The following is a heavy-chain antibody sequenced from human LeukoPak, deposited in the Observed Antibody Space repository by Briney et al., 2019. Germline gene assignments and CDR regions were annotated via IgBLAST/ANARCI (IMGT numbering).Heavy chain of an antibody. CDR2: INPNSGGT. CDR3: ARALSMVRGLTYFDY. CDR1: GYTFIAYH. J-gene: IGHJ4*02. D-gene: IGHD3-10*01. Sequence: ASVKVSCKASGYTFIAYHIHWVRQAPGQGLEWMGWINPNSGGTDYAQKFQGRVTMTSDTSISTAYMELSRLKSDDSAVYYCARALSMVRGLTYFDYWGQGALVTVSS. V-gene: IGHV1-2*02.